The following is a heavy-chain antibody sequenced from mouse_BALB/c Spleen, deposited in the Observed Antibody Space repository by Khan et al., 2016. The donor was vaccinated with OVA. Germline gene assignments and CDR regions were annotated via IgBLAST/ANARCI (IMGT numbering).Heavy chain of an antibody. CDR1: GFTFSGFW. V-gene: IGHV11-2*02. CDR3: MRYDGYYWYFDV. Sequence: EVQLLETGGGLVQPGGSRGLSCEGSGFTFSGFWMSWVRPTPGKTLEWIGDINSDGSAIKYAPSIKDRFTIFRDNDKSTLYLQMSNVRSEDTATYFCMRYDGYYWYFDVWGAGTTVTVSS. D-gene: IGHD2-3*01. J-gene: IGHJ1*01. CDR2: INSDGSAI.